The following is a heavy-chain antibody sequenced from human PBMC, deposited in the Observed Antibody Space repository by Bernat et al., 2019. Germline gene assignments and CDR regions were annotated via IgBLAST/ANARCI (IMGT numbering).Heavy chain of an antibody. Sequence: EVQLVESGGGLVQPGGSLRLPCAASGFTFSSYEMNWVRQAPGKGLEWVSYISSSGSTIYYADSVKGRFTISRDNAKNSLYLQMNSLRAEDTAVYYCARDAAVAGSSEFDYWGQGTLVTVSS. CDR2: ISSSGSTI. D-gene: IGHD6-19*01. CDR3: ARDAAVAGSSEFDY. V-gene: IGHV3-48*03. CDR1: GFTFSSYE. J-gene: IGHJ4*02.